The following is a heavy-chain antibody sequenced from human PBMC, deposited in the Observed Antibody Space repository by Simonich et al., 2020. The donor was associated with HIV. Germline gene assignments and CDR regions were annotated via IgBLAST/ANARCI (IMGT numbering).Heavy chain of an antibody. V-gene: IGHV1-2*02. Sequence: QVQLVQSGAEVKKPGASVKVSCKASGYTFTGYYMHWVRQATGQGLELRRWINPNSGVTNYAQKLQGRVTMTRDTSISTAYMELSRLRSDDTAVYYCARGGYFDWLSNPDYWGQGTLVTVSS. D-gene: IGHD3-9*01. CDR2: INPNSGVT. J-gene: IGHJ4*02. CDR1: GYTFTGYY. CDR3: ARGGYFDWLSNPDY.